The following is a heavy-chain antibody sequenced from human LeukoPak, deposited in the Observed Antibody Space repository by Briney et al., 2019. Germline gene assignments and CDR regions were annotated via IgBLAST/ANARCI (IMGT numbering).Heavy chain of an antibody. CDR1: GGSISSGDYY. V-gene: IGHV4-30-4*01. CDR3: ARARYCSSTSCYHYYYYGMDV. Sequence: SQTLSLTCTVSGGSISSGDYYWSWIRQPPGKGLEWIGYIYYSGSTYYNPSLKSRVTISVDTSKNQFSLKLSSVTAADTAVYYRARARYCSSTSCYHYYYYGMDVWGQGTTVTVSS. CDR2: IYYSGST. D-gene: IGHD2-2*01. J-gene: IGHJ6*02.